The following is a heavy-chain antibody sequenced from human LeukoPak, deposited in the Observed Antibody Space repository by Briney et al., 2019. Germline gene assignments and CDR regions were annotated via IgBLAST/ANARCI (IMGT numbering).Heavy chain of an antibody. CDR1: GYSISSGCY. CDR3: ARDQEAYCSSTSCYEYSYYMDV. J-gene: IGHJ6*03. V-gene: IGHV4-61*02. D-gene: IGHD2-2*01. Sequence: KASETLSLTCTVSGYSISSGCYWGWIRQPAGKGLEWIGRIYTSGSTNYNPSFKSRVTISVDTSKNQFSLKLSSVTAADTAVYYCARDQEAYCSSTSCYEYSYYMDVWGKGTTVTISS. CDR2: IYTSGST.